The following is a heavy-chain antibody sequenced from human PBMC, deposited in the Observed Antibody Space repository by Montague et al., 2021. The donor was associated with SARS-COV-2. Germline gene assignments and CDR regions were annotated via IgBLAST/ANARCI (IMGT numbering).Heavy chain of an antibody. Sequence: SETLSLTCVVSGDSISTDNWWTWVRLPPGKGLEWVGEIYHTGSTKYKPSLKSRVSRSVDKSWNQFSLKLSSVTAADTAVYYCARFAYRLLFIASYYGMDVWGQGAPVTVSS. J-gene: IGHJ6*02. CDR2: IYHTGST. D-gene: IGHD2-2*01. CDR3: ARFAYRLLFIASYYGMDV. V-gene: IGHV4-4*02. CDR1: GDSISTDNW.